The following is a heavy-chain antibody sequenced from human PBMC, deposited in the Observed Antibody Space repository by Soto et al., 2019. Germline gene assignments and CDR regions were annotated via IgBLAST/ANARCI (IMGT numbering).Heavy chain of an antibody. J-gene: IGHJ6*02. Sequence: SVKVSCKASGFTFTSSAVQWVRQARGQRLEWIGWIVVGSGNTNYAQKFQERVTITRDMSTSTAYMELSSLRSEDTAVYYCARTGTRGYYYYGMDVWGQGTTVTVSS. CDR3: ARTGTRGYYYYGMDV. CDR2: IVVGSGNT. V-gene: IGHV1-58*01. D-gene: IGHD1-1*01. CDR1: GFTFTSSA.